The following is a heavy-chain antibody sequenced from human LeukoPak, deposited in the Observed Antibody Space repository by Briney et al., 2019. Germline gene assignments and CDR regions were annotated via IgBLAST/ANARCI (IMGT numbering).Heavy chain of an antibody. CDR2: IYYSGNT. CDR3: ARGLIKGIAVAGTG. J-gene: IGHJ4*02. D-gene: IGHD6-19*01. V-gene: IGHV4-31*03. Sequence: PSQTLSLTCTVSGASISSGGYYWSWIRQHPGKGLEWIGYIYYSGNTYYNPSLKSRVTISVDTSKNQFSLKLRSVTAADTAVYYCARGLIKGIAVAGTGWGQGTLVTVSS. CDR1: GASISSGGYY.